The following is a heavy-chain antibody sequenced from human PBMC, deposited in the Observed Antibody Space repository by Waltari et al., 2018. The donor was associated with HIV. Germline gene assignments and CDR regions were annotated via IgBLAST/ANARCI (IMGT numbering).Heavy chain of an antibody. CDR3: AREKGYCSSTSCYHIPHWFDP. J-gene: IGHJ5*02. CDR1: GYTFTSYA. D-gene: IGHD2-2*01. CDR2: INAGNGNT. V-gene: IGHV1-3*01. Sequence: QVQLVQSGAEVKKPGASVKVSCKASGYTFTSYAMHWVRQAPGQRLEWMGWINAGNGNTKYSQKFQGRVTITRDTSASTAYMELSSLRSEDTAVYYCAREKGYCSSTSCYHIPHWFDPWGQGTLVTVSS.